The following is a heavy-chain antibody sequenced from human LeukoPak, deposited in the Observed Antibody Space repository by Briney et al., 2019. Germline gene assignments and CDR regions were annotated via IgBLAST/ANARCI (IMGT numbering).Heavy chain of an antibody. V-gene: IGHV3-48*03. D-gene: IGHD3-22*01. J-gene: IGHJ6*03. CDR3: ARRNHYYDSSGYYYYYYYMDV. Sequence: GGSLRLSCAASGFTFSSYEMNWVRQAPGKGLEWVSYISSSGSTIYYADSVKGRFTISRDNAKNSLYLQMNSLRAEDTAVYYCARRNHYYDSSGYYYYYYYMDVWGKGTTVTISS. CDR1: GFTFSSYE. CDR2: ISSSGSTI.